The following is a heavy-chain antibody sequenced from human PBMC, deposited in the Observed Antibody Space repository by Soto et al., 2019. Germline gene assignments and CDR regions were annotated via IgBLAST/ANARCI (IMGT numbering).Heavy chain of an antibody. CDR2: IIPIFGTA. V-gene: IGHV1-69*13. CDR3: ARGLWGYFEWLYFEY. D-gene: IGHD3-9*01. Sequence: SVKAASKASGGTFSSYAISWVRQAPGQGLVWMAGIIPIFGTANSAHKFQGRVMITADESTCTAYIELSSLRSVDTAVYCCARGLWGYFEWLYFEYVCQGTLVTVSS. J-gene: IGHJ4*02. CDR1: GGTFSSYA.